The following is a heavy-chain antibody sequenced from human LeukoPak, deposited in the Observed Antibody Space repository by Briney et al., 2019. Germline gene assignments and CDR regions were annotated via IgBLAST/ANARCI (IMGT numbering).Heavy chain of an antibody. V-gene: IGHV4-39*07. CDR1: GDSISSSSYY. D-gene: IGHD3-22*01. CDR3: AREGYYYDSSDRY. CDR2: IYHSGST. J-gene: IGHJ4*02. Sequence: SETLSLTCTVSGDSISSSSYYWGWIRQPPGKGLEWIGSIYHSGSTYYNPSLKSRVTISVDTSKNQFSLKLSSVTAADTAVYYCAREGYYYDSSDRYWGQGTLVTVSS.